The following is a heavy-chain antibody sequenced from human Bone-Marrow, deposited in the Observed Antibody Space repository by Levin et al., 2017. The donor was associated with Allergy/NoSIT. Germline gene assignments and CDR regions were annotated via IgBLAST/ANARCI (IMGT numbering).Heavy chain of an antibody. CDR2: ITPIFGAT. Sequence: GASVKVSCKASGGTFRNYAISWVRQAPGQGLEWMGGITPIFGATNYPQKFQGRVTLTADESTSTVYMELSSLRSEDTAVYYCATPYSGRQLLSHYYNAMHVWGQGTTVTVSS. J-gene: IGHJ6*02. D-gene: IGHD2-2*01. CDR1: GGTFRNYA. V-gene: IGHV1-69*13. CDR3: ATPYSGRQLLSHYYNAMHV.